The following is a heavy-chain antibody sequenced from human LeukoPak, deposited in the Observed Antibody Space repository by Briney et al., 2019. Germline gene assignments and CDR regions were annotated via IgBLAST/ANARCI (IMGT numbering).Heavy chain of an antibody. Sequence: GESLKIPCKGSGYSFTSYWIGWVRQMPGKGLEWMGIIYPGDSDTRYSPSFQGQVTISADKSISTAYLQWSSLKASDTAMYYCAIIAAAGSWVFDYWGQGTLVTVSS. D-gene: IGHD6-13*01. J-gene: IGHJ4*02. CDR2: IYPGDSDT. CDR1: GYSFTSYW. CDR3: AIIAAAGSWVFDY. V-gene: IGHV5-51*01.